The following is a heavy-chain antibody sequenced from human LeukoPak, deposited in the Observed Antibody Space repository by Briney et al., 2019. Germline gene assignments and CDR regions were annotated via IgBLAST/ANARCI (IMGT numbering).Heavy chain of an antibody. V-gene: IGHV3-53*01. D-gene: IGHD3-3*01. CDR2: IYSDGST. Sequence: GGSLRLSCAASGFTVSSNSINWVRQAPGKGLEWVSLIYSDGSTYADSVKGRFTISRDNSKNTVHLQMNSLRAEDTAVYYCARVTTWSGSPMDVRGQGTTVTVSS. J-gene: IGHJ6*02. CDR1: GFTVSSNS. CDR3: ARVTTWSGSPMDV.